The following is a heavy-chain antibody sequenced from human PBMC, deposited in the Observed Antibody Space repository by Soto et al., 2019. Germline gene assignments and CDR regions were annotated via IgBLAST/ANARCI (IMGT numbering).Heavy chain of an antibody. D-gene: IGHD4-17*01. V-gene: IGHV3-23*01. J-gene: IGHJ4*02. CDR3: AKDIDYGIDY. Sequence: GGSLRLCCSASGFTFRSYAMSWVRQAPGKGLEWVSAISGSGGSTYYADSVKGRFTISRDNSKNTLYLQMNSLRAEDTAVYYCAKDIDYGIDYWGQGTLVTVSS. CDR2: ISGSGGST. CDR1: GFTFRSYA.